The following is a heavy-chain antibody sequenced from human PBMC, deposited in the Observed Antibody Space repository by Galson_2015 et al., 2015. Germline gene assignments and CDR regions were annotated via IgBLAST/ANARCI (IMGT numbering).Heavy chain of an antibody. J-gene: IGHJ4*02. D-gene: IGHD2/OR15-2a*01. CDR3: ARDASGFTTSPYYFDY. CDR1: GYTFTGYY. V-gene: IGHV1-2*04. CDR2: INPNSGGT. Sequence: SVKVSCKASGYTFTGYYMHWVRQAPGQGLEWMGWINPNSGGTNYAQKFQGWVTMTRDTSISTAYMELSRLRSDDTAVYYCARDASGFTTSPYYFDYWGQGTLVTVSS.